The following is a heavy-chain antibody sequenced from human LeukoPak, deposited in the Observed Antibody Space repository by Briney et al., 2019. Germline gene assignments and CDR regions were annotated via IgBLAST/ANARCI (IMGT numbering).Heavy chain of an antibody. J-gene: IGHJ4*02. CDR1: GFTFSSYA. CDR3: ARDRTAIVVVPAAPGPY. D-gene: IGHD2-2*01. CDR2: ISYDGSNK. Sequence: GGSLRLSCAASGFTFSSYAMHWVRQAPGKGLEWVAVISYDGSNKYYADSVKGRFTISRDNSKNTLYLQMNSLRAEDTAVYYCARDRTAIVVVPAAPGPYWGQGTLVTVSS. V-gene: IGHV3-30-3*01.